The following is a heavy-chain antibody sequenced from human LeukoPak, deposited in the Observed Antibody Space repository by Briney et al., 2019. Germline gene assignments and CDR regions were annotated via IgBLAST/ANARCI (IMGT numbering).Heavy chain of an antibody. CDR3: AREVGDSSGYRDY. CDR1: GGTFSSYA. CDR2: IIPIFGTA. D-gene: IGHD3-22*01. Sequence: GASVKVSFKASGGTFSSYAISWVRQAPGQGLEWMGGIIPIFGTANYAQKFQGRVTITADEATSTAYMELSSLRSEDTAVYYCAREVGDSSGYRDYWGQGTLVTVSS. V-gene: IGHV1-69*13. J-gene: IGHJ4*02.